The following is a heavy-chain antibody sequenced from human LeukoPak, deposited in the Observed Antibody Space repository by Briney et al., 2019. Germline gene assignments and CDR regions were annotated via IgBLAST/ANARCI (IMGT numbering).Heavy chain of an antibody. CDR2: ISAYNGNT. V-gene: IGHV1-18*01. Sequence: ASVKVSCKASGYTFTSYGISWVRQAPGQGLEWMGWISAYNGNTNYAQKLQGRVTMTTDTSTSTAYMELRSLRSDDTAVYYCARDRVGYCSSTSCREGSDPWGQGTLVTVSS. J-gene: IGHJ5*02. CDR1: GYTFTSYG. D-gene: IGHD2-2*01. CDR3: ARDRVGYCSSTSCREGSDP.